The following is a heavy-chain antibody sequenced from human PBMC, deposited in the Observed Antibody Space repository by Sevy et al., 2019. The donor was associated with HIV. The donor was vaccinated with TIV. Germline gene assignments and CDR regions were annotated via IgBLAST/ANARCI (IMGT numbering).Heavy chain of an antibody. Sequence: GGSLRLSCAASGFTFSSYGMHWVRQAPGKGLEWVAVISYDGSNKYYADSVKGRFTISRDNSKNTPYLQMNSLRAEDTAVYYCAKEEDYVWGSYRYPDYWGQGTLVTVSS. CDR2: ISYDGSNK. D-gene: IGHD3-16*02. CDR3: AKEEDYVWGSYRYPDY. CDR1: GFTFSSYG. V-gene: IGHV3-30*18. J-gene: IGHJ4*02.